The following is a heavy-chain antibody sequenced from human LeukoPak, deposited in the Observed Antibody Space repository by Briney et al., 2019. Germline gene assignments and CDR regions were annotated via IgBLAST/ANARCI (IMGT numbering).Heavy chain of an antibody. CDR3: ARDCSGGSCYGVFDI. CDR1: GGSISSGDYH. J-gene: IGHJ3*02. CDR2: IYHSGST. D-gene: IGHD2-15*01. Sequence: SETLSLTCTVSGGSISSGDYHWSWIRQPPGKGLEWIGYIYHSGSTYYSPSLKSRATISLDTSKNQFSLELSSVAAADTAVYYCARDCSGGSCYGVFDIWGQGTMVTVSS. V-gene: IGHV4-30-4*01.